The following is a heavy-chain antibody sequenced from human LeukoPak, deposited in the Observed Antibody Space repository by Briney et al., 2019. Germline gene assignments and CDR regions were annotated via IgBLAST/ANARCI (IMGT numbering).Heavy chain of an antibody. CDR1: GGSIRSSGGYY. CDR3: ASVTNNYFDC. Sequence: SQTLSLTCTVSGGSIRSSGGYYWSWIRQHPGKGLEWMGFIYYNGNTYYNPSLRSRVTTSVDTSKNQFSLKLSSVTAADTAVYYCASVTNNYFDCWGRGTLVTVSS. J-gene: IGHJ4*02. CDR2: IYYNGNT. D-gene: IGHD4-11*01. V-gene: IGHV4-31*03.